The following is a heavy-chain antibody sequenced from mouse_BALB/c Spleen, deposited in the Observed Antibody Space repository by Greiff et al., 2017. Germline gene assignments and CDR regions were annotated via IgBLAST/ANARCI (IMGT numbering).Heavy chain of an antibody. J-gene: IGHJ4*01. Sequence: DVHLVESGPSLVKPSQTLSLTCSVTGDSITSCYWNWIRKFPGNKLEYMGYISYSGSTYYNPSLKSRISITRDTSKNQYYLQLNSVTTEDTATYYCARSGGYAMDYWGQGTSVTVSS. V-gene: IGHV3-8*02. CDR1: GDSITSCY. CDR3: ARSGGYAMDY. CDR2: ISYSGST.